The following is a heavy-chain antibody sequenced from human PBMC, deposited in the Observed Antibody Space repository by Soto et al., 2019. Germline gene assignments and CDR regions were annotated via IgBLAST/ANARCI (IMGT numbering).Heavy chain of an antibody. CDR3: AKDRRAGGNYGFYSDF. CDR1: GFTFSSYG. V-gene: IGHV3-23*01. CDR2: SSATGSGT. J-gene: IGHJ4*02. Sequence: EMQLLESGGGLVQPGGSLRLSCAVSGFTFSSYGMTWVRKAPGKGLEWISFSSATGSGTYYADSVKGRFTISRDNSKNTLYLQMTSLRADDTAVYYCAKDRRAGGNYGFYSDFWGQGALVIVSS. D-gene: IGHD1-7*01.